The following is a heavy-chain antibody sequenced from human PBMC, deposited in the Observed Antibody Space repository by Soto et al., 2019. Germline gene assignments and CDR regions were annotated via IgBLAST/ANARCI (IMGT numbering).Heavy chain of an antibody. V-gene: IGHV3-33*01. D-gene: IGHD2-21*01. CDR1: GFTFSSYG. Sequence: GGSLRLSCAACGFTFSSYGMHWVRQAPGKGLEWVAVIWYDGSNKYYADSVKGRFTISRDNSKNTLYLQMNSLRAEDTAVYYCARGGLVYYYYGMDVWGQGTTVTVSS. J-gene: IGHJ6*02. CDR3: ARGGLVYYYYGMDV. CDR2: IWYDGSNK.